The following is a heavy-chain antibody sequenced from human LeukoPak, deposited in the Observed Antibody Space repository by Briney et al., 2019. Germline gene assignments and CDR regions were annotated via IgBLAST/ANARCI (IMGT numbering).Heavy chain of an antibody. J-gene: IGHJ5*02. V-gene: IGHV1-2*02. CDR3: ATSSSVTHTRDP. D-gene: IGHD5/OR15-5a*01. CDR1: GYGFSDVY. Sequence: ASVKVSCKASGYGFSDVYLNWVRQAPGQGLEWMGWINPHSGATNYAQRFQGRVSMDASIDTAYMELSRLTSDDTAVYYCATSSSVTHTRDPWGQGTLVTVSS. CDR2: INPHSGAT.